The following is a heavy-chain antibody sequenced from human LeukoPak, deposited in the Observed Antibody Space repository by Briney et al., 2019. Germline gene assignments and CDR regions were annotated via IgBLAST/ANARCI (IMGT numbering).Heavy chain of an antibody. CDR2: ISRRGSTI. CDR1: GFTFIDYY. V-gene: IGHV3-11*01. J-gene: IGHJ4*02. CDR3: PGDGNIGHYDY. D-gene: IGHD4-23*01. Sequence: PGGALRLSCAGSGFTFIDYYMSGIRQAPGKGLEGVSYISRRGSTIYYADSVKGRFTIYRESPKNELHVTMNSLTACDRAGRYCPGDGNIGHYDYWGQGTLVTASS.